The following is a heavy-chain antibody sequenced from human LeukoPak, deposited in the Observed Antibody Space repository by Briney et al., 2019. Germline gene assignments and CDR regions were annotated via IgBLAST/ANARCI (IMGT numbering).Heavy chain of an antibody. D-gene: IGHD6-13*01. CDR1: GITVSSNY. Sequence: GGSLRLSCAASGITVSSNYMSWVRQAPGKGLEWVSIIYSGGDTYYADSVRGRFTISRDNSKNALYLQMHSLRAEDSAVYYCVRDVVPYSSNWYYFDYWGQGTLVTVSS. J-gene: IGHJ4*02. CDR2: IYSGGDT. V-gene: IGHV3-66*01. CDR3: VRDVVPYSSNWYYFDY.